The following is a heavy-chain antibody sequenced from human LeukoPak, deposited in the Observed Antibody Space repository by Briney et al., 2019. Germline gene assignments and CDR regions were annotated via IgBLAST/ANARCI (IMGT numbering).Heavy chain of an antibody. V-gene: IGHV1-69*05. D-gene: IGHD5-18*01. CDR1: GGTFSSYA. CDR3: ARFGYSYGYGGVDY. J-gene: IGHJ4*02. CDR2: IIPIFGTA. Sequence: ASVKVSCKASGGTFSSYAISWGRQAPGQGLGWMGGIIPIFGTANYAQKFQGRVTITTDESTSTAYMELSSLRSEDTAVYYCARFGYSYGYGGVDYWGQGTLVTVSS.